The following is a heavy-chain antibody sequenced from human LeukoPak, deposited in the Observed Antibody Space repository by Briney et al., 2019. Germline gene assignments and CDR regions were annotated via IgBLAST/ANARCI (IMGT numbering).Heavy chain of an antibody. D-gene: IGHD1-26*01. J-gene: IGHJ4*02. CDR3: AREVGARVY. CDR1: GGSISSTSYY. Sequence: SETLSLTCTVSGGSISSTSYYWGWIRQPPGKGLEWIGNIYYSGSTYYNPSLNSRVTISVDTSKNQFSLKLSSVTAADTAVYYCAREVGARVYWGQGTLVTVSS. V-gene: IGHV4-39*02. CDR2: IYYSGST.